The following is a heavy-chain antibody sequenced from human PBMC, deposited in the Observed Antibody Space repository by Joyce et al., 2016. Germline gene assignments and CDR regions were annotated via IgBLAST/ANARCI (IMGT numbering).Heavy chain of an antibody. D-gene: IGHD3-22*01. V-gene: IGHV4-59*11. Sequence: QVQVQESGPGLVKPSETLSLTCTVSGASINGHYWGWIRQPPGKGLEWTGNIYYSGSTNYNPSLKSRVSISVDASKNQFALKLTSVTAADTAVYYCARGEYYESTGYRSAFDIWGQGTTVTVSS. CDR3: ARGEYYESTGYRSAFDI. J-gene: IGHJ3*02. CDR2: IYYSGST. CDR1: GASINGHY.